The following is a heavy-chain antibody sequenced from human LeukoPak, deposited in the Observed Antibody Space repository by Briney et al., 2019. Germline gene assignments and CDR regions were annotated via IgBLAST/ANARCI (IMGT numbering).Heavy chain of an antibody. D-gene: IGHD1-26*01. Sequence: ASVKVSCKASGYTFTGYYMHWVRQAPGQGLEWMGRINPNSGGTNYAQKFQGRVTMTRDTSISTAYMELSRLRSDATAVYYCAREGKLPHAFDIWGQGTMVTVSS. V-gene: IGHV1-2*06. CDR1: GYTFTGYY. J-gene: IGHJ3*02. CDR3: AREGKLPHAFDI. CDR2: INPNSGGT.